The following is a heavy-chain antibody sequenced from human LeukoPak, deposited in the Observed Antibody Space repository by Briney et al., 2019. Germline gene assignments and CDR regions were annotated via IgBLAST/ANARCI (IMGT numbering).Heavy chain of an antibody. CDR1: GFTFSNYW. J-gene: IGHJ4*02. CDR3: AREQRTFDY. Sequence: GGSLRLSCVASGFTFSNYWMNWVRQAPGKGLEWVANIKPDGGEQYYVDSVKGRFTISRDNAENSLYLQLSSLRAEDTAVYYFAREQRTFDYWGQGILVTVSS. V-gene: IGHV3-7*03. D-gene: IGHD5-24*01. CDR2: IKPDGGEQ.